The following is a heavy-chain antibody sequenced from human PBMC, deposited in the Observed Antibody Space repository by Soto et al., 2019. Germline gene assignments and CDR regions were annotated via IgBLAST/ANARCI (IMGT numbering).Heavy chain of an antibody. D-gene: IGHD2-15*01. Sequence: PGGSLNLSFAPYGFPFGTYPMNWARQAPGKGLEWVAVIVGDASSIAYADSVKGRFTISRDNSGNIMYLQMTSLKVEDTATYFCAKDLRPDGRYDLDYWGQGTLVTVSS. CDR3: AKDLRPDGRYDLDY. CDR1: GFPFGTYP. V-gene: IGHV3-23*01. CDR2: IVGDASSI. J-gene: IGHJ4*02.